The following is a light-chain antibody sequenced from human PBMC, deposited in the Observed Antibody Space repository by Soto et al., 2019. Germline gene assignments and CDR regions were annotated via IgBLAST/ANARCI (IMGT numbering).Light chain of an antibody. V-gene: IGKV3-15*01. J-gene: IGKJ1*01. Sequence: DILLTQSPGTLSVSPGERATLSCRASQSVSSNLAWYQQKPGQAPRLLIYGASTRATGIPARFSGSGSGTEFTRTISSLQSEDFAVYYCQQYNNWPGTFGQGTKVEIK. CDR1: QSVSSN. CDR3: QQYNNWPGT. CDR2: GAS.